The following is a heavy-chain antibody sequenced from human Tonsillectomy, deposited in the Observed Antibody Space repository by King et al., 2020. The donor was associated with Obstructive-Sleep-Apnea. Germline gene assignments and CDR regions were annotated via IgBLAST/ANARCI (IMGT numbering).Heavy chain of an antibody. CDR1: GGSITNYY. CDR2: IYYSGST. CDR3: ARYSPFESGWNFDY. V-gene: IGHV4-59*08. Sequence: VQLQESGPGLLKPSETLSLTCTVSGGSITNYYWSWIRQPPGKGLEWIGHIYYSGSTNYSPSLKSRVTISVDTSKNHFSLKLSSVTAADTAVYYGARYSPFESGWNFDYWGQGTLVTVSS. J-gene: IGHJ4*02. D-gene: IGHD6-25*01.